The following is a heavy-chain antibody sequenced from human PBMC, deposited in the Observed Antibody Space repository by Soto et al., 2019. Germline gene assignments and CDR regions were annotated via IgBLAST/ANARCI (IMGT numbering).Heavy chain of an antibody. V-gene: IGHV4-34*01. J-gene: IGHJ4*02. CDR2: INHSGST. D-gene: IGHD5-12*01. Sequence: SETLSLTCAVYGGSFSGYYWSWIRQPPGKGLEWIGEINHSGSTNYNPSLKSRVTISVDTSKNQFSLKLSSVTAADTAVYYCGGWGGKYGGTEQRSFDNGGQETRVTVSS. CDR1: GGSFSGYY. CDR3: GGWGGKYGGTEQRSFDN.